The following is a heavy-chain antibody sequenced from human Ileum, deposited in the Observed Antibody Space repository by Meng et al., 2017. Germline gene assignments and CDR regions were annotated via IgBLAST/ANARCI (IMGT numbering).Heavy chain of an antibody. D-gene: IGHD3-10*01. Sequence: QVRLVQSGTEVKKPGASVKISCETSGFTLTRDYMHWVRQAPGQAPEWMGLLNPGGGTTRYAQKFQGRVIMTRDTSTSTVYVELSGLRSDDTAVYYCAKAYTSSSPFDYWGQGTLVTVSS. CDR1: GFTLTRDY. CDR3: AKAYTSSSPFDY. CDR2: LNPGGGTT. J-gene: IGHJ4*02. V-gene: IGHV1-46*01.